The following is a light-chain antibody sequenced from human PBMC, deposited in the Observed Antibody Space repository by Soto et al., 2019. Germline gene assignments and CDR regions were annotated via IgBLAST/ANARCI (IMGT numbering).Light chain of an antibody. J-gene: IGKJ5*01. V-gene: IGKV4-1*01. CDR2: WAS. CDR3: QQYYSPIT. CDR1: QSVLYSSNNKNY. Sequence: DIVMTQSPDSLAVSLGERATINCKSSQSVLYSSNNKNYLAWYQQKPGQPPKLLIYWASTRESGVPDRFSGSGSVTDFTLTISGLQAEDVAVYYCQQYYSPITFGQGTRLEI.